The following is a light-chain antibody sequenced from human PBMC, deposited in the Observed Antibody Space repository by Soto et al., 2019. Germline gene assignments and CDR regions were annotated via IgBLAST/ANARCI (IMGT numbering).Light chain of an antibody. V-gene: IGLV2-11*01. Sequence: QSVLTQPRSVSGSPGQSVTISCTGTSSDVGSYNYVSWYQQPPGKAPKLMIYDVSKRPSGVPDRFSGSKSDNTASLTISGLPAEDEADYYCCSYAGSYTYVFGTGTKLTVL. J-gene: IGLJ1*01. CDR2: DVS. CDR1: SSDVGSYNY. CDR3: CSYAGSYTYV.